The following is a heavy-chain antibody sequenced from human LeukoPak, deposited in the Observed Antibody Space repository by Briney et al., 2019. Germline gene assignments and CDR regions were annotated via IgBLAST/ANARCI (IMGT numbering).Heavy chain of an antibody. CDR2: INPSGGSA. J-gene: IGHJ5*02. CDR3: ARDRYSSGWFLSKDNWFDP. V-gene: IGHV1-46*01. Sequence: ASVKVSCKASGYTFTSYYIHWVRQAPGQGLEWMGIINPSGGSASYAQKFQGRVTMTRDTSITTAYVELTSLRPDDTAVYYCARDRYSSGWFLSKDNWFDPWGQGTLVTVSS. D-gene: IGHD6-19*01. CDR1: GYTFTSYY.